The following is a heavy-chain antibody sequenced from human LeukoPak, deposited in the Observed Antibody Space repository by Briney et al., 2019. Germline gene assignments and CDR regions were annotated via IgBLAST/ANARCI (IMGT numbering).Heavy chain of an antibody. CDR2: ISYDGSNK. V-gene: IGHV3-30-3*01. Sequence: GGSLRLSCAASGFTFSSYAMHWVRQAPGKGLEWVAVISYDGSNKYYADSVKGRFTISRDNSKNTLYLQMNSLRAEDTAVYYCAREDDSSGYGMDYWGQGTLVTVSS. J-gene: IGHJ4*02. D-gene: IGHD3-22*01. CDR3: AREDDSSGYGMDY. CDR1: GFTFSSYA.